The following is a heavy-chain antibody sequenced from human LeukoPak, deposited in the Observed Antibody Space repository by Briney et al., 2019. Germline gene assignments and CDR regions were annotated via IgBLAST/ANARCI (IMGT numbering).Heavy chain of an antibody. V-gene: IGHV4-34*01. J-gene: IGHJ5*02. Sequence: PSETLSLTCAVYGGSFSGYYWSWIRQPPGKGLEWIGEINHSGSTNYNPSLKSRVTLSVDTSKNQFSLKLSSVTAADTAVYYCARGRSYSGYSTWGQGTLVTVSS. D-gene: IGHD5-12*01. CDR3: ARGRSYSGYST. CDR2: INHSGST. CDR1: GGSFSGYY.